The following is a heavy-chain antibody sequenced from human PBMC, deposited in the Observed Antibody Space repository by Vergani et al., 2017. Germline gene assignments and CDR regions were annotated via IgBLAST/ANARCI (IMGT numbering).Heavy chain of an antibody. Sequence: EVQLLESGGGLVQPGGSLRLSCAASGFTFSSYAMSWVRQAPGKGLEWVSAISGSGGSTYYADSVQGRFTISGDNSKNTLYLQMNSLRAEDTAVYYCAKDLVVVPAAIRVYVHYYGMDVWGQGTTVTVSS. CDR3: AKDLVVVPAAIRVYVHYYGMDV. D-gene: IGHD2-2*02. CDR1: GFTFSSYA. J-gene: IGHJ6*02. V-gene: IGHV3-23*01. CDR2: ISGSGGST.